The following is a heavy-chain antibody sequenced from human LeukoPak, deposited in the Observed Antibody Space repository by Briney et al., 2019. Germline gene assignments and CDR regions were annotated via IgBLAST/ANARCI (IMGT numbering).Heavy chain of an antibody. V-gene: IGHV3-30*04. D-gene: IGHD3-3*01. Sequence: GGSLRLSCAASGFTFSSSAMHWARQAPGKGLEWVAIISYYESIKYYADLVKGRFTISRDNSKNTLYLEMNSLRAEDTAVYYCARETDTYPFSSGYGVDYWGQGTTVTVSS. J-gene: IGHJ4*02. CDR1: GFTFSSSA. CDR2: ISYYESIK. CDR3: ARETDTYPFSSGYGVDY.